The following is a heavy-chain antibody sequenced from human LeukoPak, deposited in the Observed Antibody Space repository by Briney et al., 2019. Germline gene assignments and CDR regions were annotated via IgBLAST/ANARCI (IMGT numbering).Heavy chain of an antibody. D-gene: IGHD1-14*01. Sequence: PSQTLSLTCIVSGGSIGTGDFYWSWIRQPAGKELEWIGRIYTSGNADYNPSLKSRVTISVDRSKNQFSLRLTSVTAADTAVYYCARDGPPGLPPGKNWFDPWGQGTLVTVSS. J-gene: IGHJ5*02. CDR3: ARDGPPGLPPGKNWFDP. CDR2: IYTSGNA. V-gene: IGHV4-61*02. CDR1: GGSIGTGDFY.